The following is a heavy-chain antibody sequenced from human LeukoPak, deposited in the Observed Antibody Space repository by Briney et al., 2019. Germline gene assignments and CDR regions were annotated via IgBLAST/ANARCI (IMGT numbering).Heavy chain of an antibody. CDR1: GGSFSGYY. V-gene: IGHV3-21*01. Sequence: ETLSLTCGVYGGSFSGYYWTWIRQPPGKGLEWVSSISSSSSYIYYADSVKGRFTISRDNAKNSLYLQMNSLRAEDTAVYYCARGRYSSNSSYIDYWGQGTLVTVSS. J-gene: IGHJ4*02. CDR3: ARGRYSSNSSYIDY. CDR2: ISSSSSYI. D-gene: IGHD2-2*01.